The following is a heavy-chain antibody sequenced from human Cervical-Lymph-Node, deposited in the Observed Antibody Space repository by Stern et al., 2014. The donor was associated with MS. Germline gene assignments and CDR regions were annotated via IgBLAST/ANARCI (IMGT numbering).Heavy chain of an antibody. CDR1: GGSISSYY. D-gene: IGHD6-13*01. V-gene: IGHV4-59*01. CDR2: IYYSGST. Sequence: VQLEESGPGLVKPSETLSLTCTVSGGSISSYYWSWIRQPPGKGLEWIGYIYYSGSTNYTPSLKSRVTISVDTSKNQFSLKLSSVTAADTAVYYCARGPYSSSWYENWFDPWGQGTLVTVSS. J-gene: IGHJ5*02. CDR3: ARGPYSSSWYENWFDP.